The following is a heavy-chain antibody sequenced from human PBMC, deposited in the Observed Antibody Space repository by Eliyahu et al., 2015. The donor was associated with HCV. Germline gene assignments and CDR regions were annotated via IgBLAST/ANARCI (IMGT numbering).Heavy chain of an antibody. J-gene: IGHJ4*02. CDR3: AKDLYYYGSGSYYFDY. V-gene: IGHV3-23*01. D-gene: IGHD3-10*01. Sequence: EVQLLESGGGLVQPGGSLRLSCAASGFTFSSYAMSWVRQAPGKGLEWVSAISGSGGSTYYADSVKGRFTISRDNSKNTLYLQMNSLRAEDTAVYYCAKDLYYYGSGSYYFDYWGQGTLVTVSS. CDR1: GFTFSSYA. CDR2: ISGSGGST.